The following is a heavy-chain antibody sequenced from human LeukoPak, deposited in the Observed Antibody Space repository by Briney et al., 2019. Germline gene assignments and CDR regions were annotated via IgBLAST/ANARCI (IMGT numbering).Heavy chain of an antibody. CDR3: ARETVGLDY. CDR1: GFEFQNYW. J-gene: IGHJ4*02. V-gene: IGHV3-7*01. Sequence: EGSLRLSCTASGFEFQNYWMTWVRQAPGKGLEWVANIKPDGSDKAHADSVRGRFTISRDNAKNSLYLQINSLRDEDTAVYYCARETVGLDYWGQGTLVTVSS. D-gene: IGHD4-23*01. CDR2: IKPDGSDK.